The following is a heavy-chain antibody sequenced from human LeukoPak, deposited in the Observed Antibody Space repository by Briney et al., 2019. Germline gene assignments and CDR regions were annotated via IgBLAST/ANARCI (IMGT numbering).Heavy chain of an antibody. CDR1: GYTFTSYG. Sequence: ASVKVSCKASGYTFTSYGISWVRQAPGQGLEWMGWISAYNGNTNYAQKLQGRVTMTTDTSTSTAYMELRSLRSDDTAVYYCARDRSAQRNLPNKNWFDPWGQGTLVTVSS. J-gene: IGHJ5*02. D-gene: IGHD6-25*01. CDR3: ARDRSAQRNLPNKNWFDP. V-gene: IGHV1-18*01. CDR2: ISAYNGNT.